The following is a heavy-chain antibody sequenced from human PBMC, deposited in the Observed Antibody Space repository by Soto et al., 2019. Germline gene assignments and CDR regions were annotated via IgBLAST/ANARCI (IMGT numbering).Heavy chain of an antibody. Sequence: GESLKFSCKGSGYSFPNYWINWVRQMPGKGLEWMGRIDPDDSYTNYSPSFQGHVTISVDKSISTAYLQWSSLQASDTAIYYCARLPPPTYCSGSTCSGYWGQGTLVTVSS. CDR1: GYSFPNYW. CDR2: IDPDDSYT. D-gene: IGHD2-15*01. CDR3: ARLPPPTYCSGSTCSGY. V-gene: IGHV5-10-1*01. J-gene: IGHJ4*02.